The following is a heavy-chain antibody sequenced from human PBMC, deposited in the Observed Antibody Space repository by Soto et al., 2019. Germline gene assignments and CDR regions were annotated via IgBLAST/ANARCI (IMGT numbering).Heavy chain of an antibody. D-gene: IGHD6-19*01. CDR2: ISGSGGST. J-gene: IGHJ4*02. CDR3: AKDPRVVAVAGTPLFDY. V-gene: IGHV3-23*01. CDR1: GFTFSSYA. Sequence: GGSLRLSCAASGFTFSSYAMSWVRQAPGKGLEWVSAISGSGGSTYYADSVKGRFTISRDNSKNTLYLQMNSLRAEDTAVYYCAKDPRVVAVAGTPLFDYWGQGTLVTVSS.